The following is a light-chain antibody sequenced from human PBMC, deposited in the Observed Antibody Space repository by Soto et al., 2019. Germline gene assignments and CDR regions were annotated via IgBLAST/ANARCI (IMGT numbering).Light chain of an antibody. J-gene: IGKJ1*01. CDR1: QSVSSSY. CDR3: QQYGSSPS. CDR2: GAS. Sequence: EIVLTQSPGTLSLSPGERATLSCRASQSVSSSYLAWYQQKPGQAPRRLIYGASSRATGIPDRFSGSGSGTDFTLTISSLEPEDFAVYYCQQYGSSPSFGQGTKVEIK. V-gene: IGKV3-20*01.